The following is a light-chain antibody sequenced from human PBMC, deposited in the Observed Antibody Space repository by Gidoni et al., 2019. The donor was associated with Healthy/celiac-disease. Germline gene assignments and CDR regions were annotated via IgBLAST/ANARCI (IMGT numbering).Light chain of an antibody. CDR1: QSISSY. Sequence: DIQMIQSPSSLSASVGDRVTITCRASQSISSYLNWYQQKPGKAPKLLIYAASSLQSGVPSRFSGSGSGTDFTLTISSLQPEDFATYYCQQSYSTPKTFGQETKLEIK. V-gene: IGKV1-39*01. J-gene: IGKJ2*01. CDR2: AAS. CDR3: QQSYSTPKT.